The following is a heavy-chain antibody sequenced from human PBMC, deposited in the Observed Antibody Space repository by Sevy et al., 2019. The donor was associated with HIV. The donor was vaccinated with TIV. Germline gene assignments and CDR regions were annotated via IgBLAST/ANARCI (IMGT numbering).Heavy chain of an antibody. J-gene: IGHJ4*02. CDR1: GGSITSLY. CDR3: AGENAWGRGYS. Sequence: SETLSLTCTVSGGSITSLYWNWIRQPPGKGLEWIANIYYNGHINYNPSLKSRVTLSLATSKNQFSLRLSSVAAGDTAMYYCAGENAWGRGYSWGQGTLVTVSS. V-gene: IGHV4-59*08. D-gene: IGHD1-26*01. CDR2: IYYNGHI.